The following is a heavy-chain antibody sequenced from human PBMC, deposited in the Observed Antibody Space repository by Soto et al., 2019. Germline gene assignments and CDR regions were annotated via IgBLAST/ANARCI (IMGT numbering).Heavy chain of an antibody. D-gene: IGHD1-26*01. V-gene: IGHV3-23*01. CDR1: GFTFSSYA. CDR2: ISGSGGSS. Sequence: GGSLRLSCAASGFTFSSYAMSWVRQAPGKGLEWVSAISGSGGSSYYGDSVKGRFTISRDNSKNTLYLQMNSLRAEDAAVYYCAKDLEVGSLDYWGQGTLVTVSS. CDR3: AKDLEVGSLDY. J-gene: IGHJ4*02.